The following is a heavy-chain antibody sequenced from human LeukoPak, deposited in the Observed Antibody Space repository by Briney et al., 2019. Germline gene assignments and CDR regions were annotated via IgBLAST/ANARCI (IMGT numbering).Heavy chain of an antibody. Sequence: GGSLRLSCAASGFTFSNYWMSWVRQAPGKGLEWVANIKEDGSEKNYVDSVKGRFTISRDNADNSLYLQMNSLRAEDTAVYYCARGGYSYGLDYWGQGTLVTVSS. V-gene: IGHV3-7*01. CDR1: GFTFSNYW. CDR2: IKEDGSEK. CDR3: ARGGYSYGLDY. J-gene: IGHJ4*02. D-gene: IGHD5-18*01.